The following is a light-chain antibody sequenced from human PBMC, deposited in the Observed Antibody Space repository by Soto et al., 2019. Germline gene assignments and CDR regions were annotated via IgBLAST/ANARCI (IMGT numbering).Light chain of an antibody. CDR3: QHNNSYSCT. CDR1: QIISSW. CDR2: DAS. Sequence: DIQMTQSPSTLSASVGDRVTITCRASQIISSWLAWYQQKPGKAPKLLIYDASSLESRVASKFSGSGSGTEFTLSISSLQPDDFATPYGQHNNSYSCTFVQGNKVEIK. V-gene: IGKV1-5*01. J-gene: IGKJ1*01.